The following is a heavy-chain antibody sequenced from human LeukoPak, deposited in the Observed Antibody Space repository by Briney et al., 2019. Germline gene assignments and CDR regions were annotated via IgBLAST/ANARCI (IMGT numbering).Heavy chain of an antibody. V-gene: IGHV3-30*02. Sequence: PGGSLRLSCAASGFTFSSYGMHWVRQAPGKWLEWVAFIRYDGSNKYYADSVKGRFTISRDNSKNTLYLQMNSLRAEDTAVYYCATRVGYYFDYWGQGTLVTVSS. CDR1: GFTFSSYG. CDR3: ATRVGYYFDY. D-gene: IGHD2-2*01. CDR2: IRYDGSNK. J-gene: IGHJ4*02.